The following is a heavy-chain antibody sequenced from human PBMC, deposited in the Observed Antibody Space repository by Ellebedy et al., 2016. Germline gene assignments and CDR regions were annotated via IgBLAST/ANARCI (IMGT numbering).Heavy chain of an antibody. J-gene: IGHJ5*02. CDR3: AGEWLDP. CDR1: GFTFRNYW. CDR2: IKQDGSEK. Sequence: GGSLRLXXAASGFTFRNYWMSWVRQAPGKGLEWVANIKQDGSEKNYVDSVKGRFTISRDNAKNSLYLQMDSLRGDDTAMYYCAGEWLDPWGQGTLVIVSS. V-gene: IGHV3-7*03.